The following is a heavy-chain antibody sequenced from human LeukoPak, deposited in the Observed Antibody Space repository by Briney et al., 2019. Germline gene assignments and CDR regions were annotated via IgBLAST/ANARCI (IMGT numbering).Heavy chain of an antibody. CDR2: IGTAGDT. V-gene: IGHV3-13*01. CDR1: GFTFSSYD. D-gene: IGHD1-26*01. Sequence: GGSLRLSCAASGFTFSSYDMHWVRQATGKGLEWVSAIGTAGDTYYPGSVKGRFTISRENAKNSLYLQMNSLRAGDTAVYYCARDQLGATGDYWGQGTLVTVSS. J-gene: IGHJ4*02. CDR3: ARDQLGATGDY.